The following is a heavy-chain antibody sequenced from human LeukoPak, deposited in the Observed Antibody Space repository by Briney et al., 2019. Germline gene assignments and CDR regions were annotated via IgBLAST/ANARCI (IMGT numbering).Heavy chain of an antibody. CDR2: INPSGGST. CDR3: ARGHIYHSDTSTFHDVFDI. CDR1: GYTFTRYY. V-gene: IGHV1-46*01. Sequence: AASVKVSCTASGYTFTRYYMHWVRQAPGQGLEWIGIINPSGGSTSYAPNFQGRITMTRDMSTSTVYMELSSLRSEDTAVYYCARGHIYHSDTSTFHDVFDIWGQGTMVTVSS. J-gene: IGHJ3*02. D-gene: IGHD3-22*01.